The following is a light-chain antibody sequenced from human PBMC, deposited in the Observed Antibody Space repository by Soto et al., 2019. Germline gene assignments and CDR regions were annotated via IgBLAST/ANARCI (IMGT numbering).Light chain of an antibody. CDR3: ATWDDSLNAFYV. CDR2: TND. V-gene: IGLV1-44*01. CDR1: NSNIGRNT. Sequence: QSVLTQPPSASGTPGQRVTVSCSGSNSNIGRNTVNWYQHLPGTAPKLLIYTNDQRPSGVPDRFSGSKSGTSASLAISGLQSEDEADYYCATWDDSLNAFYVFGTGTNVTDL. J-gene: IGLJ1*01.